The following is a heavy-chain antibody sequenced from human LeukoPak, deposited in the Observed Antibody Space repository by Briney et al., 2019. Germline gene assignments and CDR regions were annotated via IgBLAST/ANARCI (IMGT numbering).Heavy chain of an antibody. V-gene: IGHV3-48*04. Sequence: GGSLRLSCAASGFTFTEYSIIWVRQAPGEGLEWVSFISDISDRSSTIHYADSVKGLFTISRDNAERSVYLQMNSLRADDTAVYYCARVRGPTLKTCYMDVWGTGTTVTVSS. CDR1: GFTFTEYS. D-gene: IGHD3-10*01. CDR3: ARVRGPTLKTCYMDV. CDR2: ISDRSSTI. J-gene: IGHJ6*03.